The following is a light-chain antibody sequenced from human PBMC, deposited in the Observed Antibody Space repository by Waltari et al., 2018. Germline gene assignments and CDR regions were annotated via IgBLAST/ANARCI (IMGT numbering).Light chain of an antibody. Sequence: QAVLTQPPSASGAPGQSVTISCSGSRSNIGSTYVYWYQQLPGTAPKLLIYYSNQRPSGVPDRFSASKSGTSASLAITGLRSEDEADYYCAAWDNSQSSVLFGGGTRLTVL. CDR2: YSN. CDR1: RSNIGSTY. V-gene: IGLV1-47*02. J-gene: IGLJ2*01. CDR3: AAWDNSQSSVL.